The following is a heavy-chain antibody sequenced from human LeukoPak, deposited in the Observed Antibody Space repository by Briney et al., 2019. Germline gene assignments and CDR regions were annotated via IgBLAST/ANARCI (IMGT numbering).Heavy chain of an antibody. CDR2: ISSSSSYT. V-gene: IGHV3-21*01. CDR1: GFTLSSYS. J-gene: IGHJ4*02. D-gene: IGHD3-22*01. Sequence: GGSLRLSCAASGFTLSSYSMNWVRQAPGKGLEWVSSISSSSSYTYYADSVKGRFTISRDNAKNSLYLQMNSLRAEDTAVYYCARGPLYYYDSSGYYYFDYWGQGTLVTVSS. CDR3: ARGPLYYYDSSGYYYFDY.